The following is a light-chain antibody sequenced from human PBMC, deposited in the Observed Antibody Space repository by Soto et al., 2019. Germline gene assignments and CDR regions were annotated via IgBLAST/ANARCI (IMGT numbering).Light chain of an antibody. Sequence: DIQMTQSPSSLSASVGDRVTITCRASQTITNYLNWYQQKPGKAPKLLIYGASSLQRGVPSRFSGTGSGTDFTLTISSLQPEDFAIYYCQQSYNTPCTFGQGTKLDI. CDR3: QQSYNTPCT. J-gene: IGKJ2*02. CDR2: GAS. CDR1: QTITNY. V-gene: IGKV1-39*01.